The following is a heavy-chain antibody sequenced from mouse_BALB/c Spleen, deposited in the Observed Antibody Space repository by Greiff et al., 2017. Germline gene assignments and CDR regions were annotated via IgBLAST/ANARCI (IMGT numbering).Heavy chain of an antibody. V-gene: IGHV10-1*02. Sequence: GGGLVQPKGSLKLSCAASGFTFNTYAMNWVRQAPGKGLEWVARIRSKSNNYATYYADSVKDRFTISRDDSQSMLYLQMNNLKTEDTAMYYCVRPGYYGSSLFAYWGQGTLVTVSA. CDR1: GFTFNTYA. CDR2: IRSKSNNYAT. CDR3: VRPGYYGSSLFAY. D-gene: IGHD1-1*01. J-gene: IGHJ3*01.